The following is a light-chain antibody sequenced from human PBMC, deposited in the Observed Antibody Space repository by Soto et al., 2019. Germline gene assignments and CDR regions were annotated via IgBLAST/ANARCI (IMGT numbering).Light chain of an antibody. J-gene: IGKJ5*01. V-gene: IGKV3-20*01. Sequence: IVLTQSPGTLSLSPGERATLSCRASQTLSNSFIAWYQQKPGQAPRLLIYDTSSRATGVPARYSASGSGTDFTLTISRLEPEDFAVFFCQQYGTSEIIFGQGTRLEIK. CDR2: DTS. CDR1: QTLSNSF. CDR3: QQYGTSEII.